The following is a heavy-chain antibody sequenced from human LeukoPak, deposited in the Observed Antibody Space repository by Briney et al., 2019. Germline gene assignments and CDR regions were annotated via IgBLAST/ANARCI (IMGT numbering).Heavy chain of an antibody. CDR3: AREWADGCSGGSCYSLGYYYYYMDV. Sequence: NPSETLSLTCTVSGGSISSYYWSWIRQPAGKGLEWIGRIYTSGSTNYNPSLKSRVTMPVDTSKNQFSLKLSSVTAADTAVYYCAREWADGCSGGSCYSLGYYYYYMDVWGKGTTVTVSS. V-gene: IGHV4-4*07. CDR1: GGSISSYY. D-gene: IGHD2-15*01. J-gene: IGHJ6*03. CDR2: IYTSGST.